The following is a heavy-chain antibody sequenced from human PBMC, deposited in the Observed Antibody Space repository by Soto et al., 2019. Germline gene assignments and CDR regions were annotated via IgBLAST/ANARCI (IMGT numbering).Heavy chain of an antibody. V-gene: IGHV1-3*01. CDR2: INAGNGNT. CDR1: GYTFTSYA. CDR3: ARGGANDFDWLLSGPNNWFDP. Sequence: GASVKVSCKASGYTFTSYAMHWVRQAPGQRLEWMGWINAGNGNTKYSQKFQGRVTITRDTSASTAYMELSSLRSEDTAVYYCARGGANDFDWLLSGPNNWFDPWGQGTLVTVSS. J-gene: IGHJ5*02. D-gene: IGHD3-9*01.